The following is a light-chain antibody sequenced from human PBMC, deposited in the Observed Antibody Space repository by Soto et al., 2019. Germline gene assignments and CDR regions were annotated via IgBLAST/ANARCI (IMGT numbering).Light chain of an antibody. J-gene: IGKJ4*01. CDR3: QQRSNWPPVT. Sequence: EIVFTQSPATLSLSPGERATLSCRASQSINRHLAWYQQKPGQAPRLLILDASDRATGIPARFSGSGSGTDFTLTISSLXPEDFAVYYCQQRSNWPPVTFGGGTKVDTK. CDR1: QSINRH. V-gene: IGKV3-11*01. CDR2: DAS.